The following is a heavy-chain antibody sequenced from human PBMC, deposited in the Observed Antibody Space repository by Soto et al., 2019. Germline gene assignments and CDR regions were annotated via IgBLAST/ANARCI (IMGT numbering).Heavy chain of an antibody. CDR3: TSLSITMIVVPTNWFDP. CDR2: IKSKTDGGTT. J-gene: IGHJ5*02. V-gene: IGHV3-15*07. Sequence: PGGSLRLSCAASGFTFSNAWMNWVRQAPGKGLEWVGRIKSKTDGGTTDYAAPVKGRFTISRDDSKNTLYLQMNSLKTEDTAVYYCTSLSITMIVVPTNWFDPWGQGTLVTVSS. CDR1: GFTFSNAW. D-gene: IGHD3-22*01.